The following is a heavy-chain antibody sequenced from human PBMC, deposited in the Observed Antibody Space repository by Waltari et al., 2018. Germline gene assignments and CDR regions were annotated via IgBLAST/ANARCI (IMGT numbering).Heavy chain of an antibody. Sequence: EVQLVESGGGLVQPGGSLRLSCAASGFTFSSYWMSWVRQAPGKGLEWVANIKQDGSEKYYVDSVKGRFTISRDNAKNSLYLQMNSLRAEDTAVYYCARQAWIQLWLYNWFDPWGQGTLVTVSS. CDR2: IKQDGSEK. CDR1: GFTFSSYW. V-gene: IGHV3-7*01. D-gene: IGHD5-18*01. J-gene: IGHJ5*02. CDR3: ARQAWIQLWLYNWFDP.